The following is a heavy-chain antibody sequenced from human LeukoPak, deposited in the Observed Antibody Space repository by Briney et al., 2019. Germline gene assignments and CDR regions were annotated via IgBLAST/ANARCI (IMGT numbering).Heavy chain of an antibody. D-gene: IGHD3-22*01. J-gene: IGHJ4*02. CDR2: IYYSGST. Sequence: SETLSLTCTVSGGSIRSYYWNWIRQSPGKTLEWIGYIYYSGSTNYNPSLKSRVTISVDTSKNQFSLKLSSVTAADTAVYYCARAQAYYYDSSGYLDLFDYWGQGTLVTVSS. CDR1: GGSIRSYY. V-gene: IGHV4-59*01. CDR3: ARAQAYYYDSSGYLDLFDY.